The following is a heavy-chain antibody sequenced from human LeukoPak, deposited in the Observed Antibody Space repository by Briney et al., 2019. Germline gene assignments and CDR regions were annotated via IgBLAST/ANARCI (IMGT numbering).Heavy chain of an antibody. V-gene: IGHV3-48*03. Sequence: GGSLRLSCAASGFTFSSYEMHWVRQAPGKGLEWVSYISSSDSTIYYADSVKGRFTISRDNAKNSLYLQMYSLRAEDTAVYYCARDYGGSSPFDYWGQGTLVTVSS. CDR2: ISSSDSTI. CDR3: ARDYGGSSPFDY. J-gene: IGHJ4*02. D-gene: IGHD4-23*01. CDR1: GFTFSSYE.